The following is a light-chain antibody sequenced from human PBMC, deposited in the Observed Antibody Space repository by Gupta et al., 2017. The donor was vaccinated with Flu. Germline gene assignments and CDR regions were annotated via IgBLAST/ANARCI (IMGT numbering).Light chain of an antibody. V-gene: IGKV4-1*01. J-gene: IGKJ2*02. CDR2: WSS. CDR1: KSVLYRPSNNND. CDR3: QQWSDLPCT. Sequence: NSTGSKSVLYRPSNNNDLAWYQHKPGQPPKLLVNWSSHRESGVPYRFSGSGSGTDFTLSIRSLQAEDVAVYYCQQWSDLPCTFGQGTKVEIK.